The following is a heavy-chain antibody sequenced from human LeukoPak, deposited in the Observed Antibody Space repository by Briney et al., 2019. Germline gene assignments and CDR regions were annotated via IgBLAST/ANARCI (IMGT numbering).Heavy chain of an antibody. V-gene: IGHV3-7*05. CDR2: IKQDRSEK. CDR1: GVTFSSYW. D-gene: IGHD4-23*01. J-gene: IGHJ4*02. Sequence: GGSLRPSCAGSGVTFSSYWMSWVRQAPGKGLEWVANIKQDRSEKYYVDSVKGRFTISRDNAKNSLYLQMNSLRAEDTAVYYCARDGFGNPLGYWGQGALVTVSS. CDR3: ARDGFGNPLGY.